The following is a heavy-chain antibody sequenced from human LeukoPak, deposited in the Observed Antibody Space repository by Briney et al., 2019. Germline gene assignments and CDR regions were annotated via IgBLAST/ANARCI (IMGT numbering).Heavy chain of an antibody. D-gene: IGHD6-6*01. CDR2: ISSSSSYI. Sequence: GGSLRLSCAASGFTFSSYSMNWVRQAPGKGLEWVSSISSSSSYIYYADSVKGRFTISRDNAKNSLYLQMNSLRAEDTALYYCARAASSSSLYYYYYMDVWGKGTTVTVSS. J-gene: IGHJ6*03. CDR3: ARAASSSSLYYYYYMDV. V-gene: IGHV3-21*04. CDR1: GFTFSSYS.